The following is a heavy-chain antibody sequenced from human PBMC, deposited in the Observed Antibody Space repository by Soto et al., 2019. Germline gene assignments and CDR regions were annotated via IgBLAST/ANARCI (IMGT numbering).Heavy chain of an antibody. CDR2: ISYDGSNK. Sequence: QVQLVESGGGVVQPGRSLRLSCAASGFTFSSYAMHWVRQAPGKGLEWVAVISYDGSNKYYADSVKGRFTISRDNSKNTLYLQMNSLRAEDTAVYYCARADVTYYYYYGMDVWGQGTTVTVSS. V-gene: IGHV3-30-3*01. J-gene: IGHJ6*02. CDR1: GFTFSSYA. CDR3: ARADVTYYYYYGMDV.